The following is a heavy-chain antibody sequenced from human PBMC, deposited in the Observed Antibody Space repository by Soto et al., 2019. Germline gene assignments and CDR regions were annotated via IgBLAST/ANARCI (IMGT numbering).Heavy chain of an antibody. D-gene: IGHD3-22*01. V-gene: IGHV1-2*02. CDR1: GYTFTGYY. CDR2: INPNSGGT. Sequence: ASVKVSCKASGYTFTGYYMHWVRQAPGQGLEWMGWINPNSGGTNYAQKFQGRVTMTRDTSISTAYMELSRLRSDDTAVYYCARDFGEDYYDSSGYYYPTSDYWGQGTLVTVSS. J-gene: IGHJ4*02. CDR3: ARDFGEDYYDSSGYYYPTSDY.